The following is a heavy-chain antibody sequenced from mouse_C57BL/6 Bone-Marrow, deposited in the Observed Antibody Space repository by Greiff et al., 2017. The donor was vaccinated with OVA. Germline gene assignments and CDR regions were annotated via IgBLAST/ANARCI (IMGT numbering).Heavy chain of an antibody. V-gene: IGHV10-1*01. J-gene: IGHJ2*01. CDR3: VRQRLPYYLDY. CDR2: IRSKSNNYAT. Sequence: DVKLVESGGGFVQPTGSLNLSCAASGFSFNTYAMNWVRQAPGQGLEWVARIRSKSNNYATYYADSVKGRFTISRDDSESMLYLQMNNMKTEDTAMDYCVRQRLPYYLDYWGQGTTLTVSS. CDR1: GFSFNTYA. D-gene: IGHD2-4*01.